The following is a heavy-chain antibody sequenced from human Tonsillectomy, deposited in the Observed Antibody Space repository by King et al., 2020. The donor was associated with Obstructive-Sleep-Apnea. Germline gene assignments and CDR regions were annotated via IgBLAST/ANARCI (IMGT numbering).Heavy chain of an antibody. Sequence: VQLVESGGGLVQPGGSLRLSCSASGFTFSSYAIHWVRQAPGKGLEYVSAISSNGGSPYYADSVKGRFTISRDNSKNTLYLQMSSRRAEDTAVYYCVKGGLVWFGEFGNNWFDPWGQGTLVTVSS. J-gene: IGHJ5*02. CDR3: VKGGLVWFGEFGNNWFDP. V-gene: IGHV3-64D*06. D-gene: IGHD3-10*01. CDR1: GFTFSSYA. CDR2: ISSNGGSP.